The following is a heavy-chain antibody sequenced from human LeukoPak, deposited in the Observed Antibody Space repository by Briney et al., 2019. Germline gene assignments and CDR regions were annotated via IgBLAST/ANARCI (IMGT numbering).Heavy chain of an antibody. J-gene: IGHJ4*02. D-gene: IGHD3-22*01. CDR3: TRIRYYDGSRYFDY. CDR1: GXNPXDST. Sequence: KPGRSLRLSCAASGXNPXDSTXXXXXXTXXXGLEWVGLIRSXNFGGTXKYAASVEGRFAVSSDDSKTIVYLQMNSLNTEDTAVYYCTRIRYYDGSRYFDYWGQGTLVTVSS. V-gene: IGHV3-49*04. CDR2: IRSXNFGGTX.